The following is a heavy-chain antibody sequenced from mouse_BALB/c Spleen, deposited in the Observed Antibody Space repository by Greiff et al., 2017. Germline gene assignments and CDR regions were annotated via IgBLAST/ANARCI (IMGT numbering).Heavy chain of an antibody. J-gene: IGHJ1*01. CDR1: GYSITSGYY. V-gene: IGHV3-6*02. Sequence: ESGPGLVKPSQSLSLTCSVTGYSITSGYYWNWIRQFPGNKLEWMGYISYDGSNNYNPSLKNRISITRDTSKNQFFLKLNSVTTEDTATYYCASSTTDWYFDVWGAGTTVTVSS. CDR3: ASSTTDWYFDV. D-gene: IGHD2-12*01. CDR2: ISYDGSN.